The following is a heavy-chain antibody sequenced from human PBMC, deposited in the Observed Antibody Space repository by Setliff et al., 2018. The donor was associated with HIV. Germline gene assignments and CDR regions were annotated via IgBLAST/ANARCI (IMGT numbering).Heavy chain of an antibody. Sequence: ASVKVSCKASGYSFTTYSVYWVRQAPGQGLEWMGWIGTQNGNTNYAQKFQGGVTMTTDTPTNTAYMELSSLTSDDTAVYYCAREGLWFGDRGFYMDVRGKGTAVTVSS. D-gene: IGHD3-10*01. CDR3: AREGLWFGDRGFYMDV. CDR1: GYSFTTYS. J-gene: IGHJ6*04. CDR2: IGTQNGNT. V-gene: IGHV1-18*01.